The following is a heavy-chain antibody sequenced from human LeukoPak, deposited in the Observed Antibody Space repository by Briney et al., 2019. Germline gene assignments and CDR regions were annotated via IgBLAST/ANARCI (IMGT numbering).Heavy chain of an antibody. D-gene: IGHD2-2*03. V-gene: IGHV3-66*02. CDR2: IYSGGST. CDR3: ARVGYCSSTSCPAHAFDI. J-gene: IGHJ3*02. CDR1: GFTFHDYA. Sequence: GGSLRLSCAASGFTFHDYAMHWVRQAPGKGLEWVSVIYSGGSTYYADSVKGRFTISRDNSKNTLYLQMNSLRAEDTAVYYCARVGYCSSTSCPAHAFDIWGQGTMVTVSS.